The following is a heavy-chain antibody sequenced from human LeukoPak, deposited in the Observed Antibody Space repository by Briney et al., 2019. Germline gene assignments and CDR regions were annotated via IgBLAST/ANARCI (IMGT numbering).Heavy chain of an antibody. Sequence: PGGSLRLSCAASGFTVSSNYMSWVRQAPGKGLEWVSVIYSGGSTYYADSVKGRFTISRDNSKNTLYLQMNSLRAEDTAVYYCAIDYYVAGVRAFDIWGQGTMVTVSS. CDR3: AIDYYVAGVRAFDI. CDR1: GFTVSSNY. D-gene: IGHD3-10*02. CDR2: IYSGGST. V-gene: IGHV3-53*01. J-gene: IGHJ3*02.